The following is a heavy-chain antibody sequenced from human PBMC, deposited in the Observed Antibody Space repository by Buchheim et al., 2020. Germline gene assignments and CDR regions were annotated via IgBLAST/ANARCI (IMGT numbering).Heavy chain of an antibody. CDR1: GFPFSDYY. V-gene: IGHV3-11*01. CDR3: ARLKNWNSNPYYYYGMDV. D-gene: IGHD1-7*01. CDR2: FSSSVSTV. Sequence: QVQLVESGGGLVKPGGSLRLSCAASGFPFSDYYMSWIRQAPGRGLEWVSYFSSSVSTVYYAESVKGRFTMSRDNAKKSIYLQMSSLRAEDTAVYYCARLKNWNSNPYYYYGMDVWGQGTT. J-gene: IGHJ6*02.